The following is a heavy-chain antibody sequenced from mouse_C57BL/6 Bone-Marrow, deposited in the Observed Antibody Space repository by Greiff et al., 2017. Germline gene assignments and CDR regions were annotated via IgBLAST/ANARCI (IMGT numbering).Heavy chain of an antibody. CDR1: GYTFTSYW. D-gene: IGHD2-4*01. CDR2: IDPSDSYT. V-gene: IGHV1-50*01. J-gene: IGHJ4*01. Sequence: QVQLKQSGAELVKPGASVKLSCKASGYTFTSYWMQWVKQRPGQGLEWIGEIDPSDSYTNYNQKFKGKATLTVDTSSSTAYMQLSSLTSEDSAVYYCARYDSLYYYAMDYWGQGTSVTVSS. CDR3: ARYDSLYYYAMDY.